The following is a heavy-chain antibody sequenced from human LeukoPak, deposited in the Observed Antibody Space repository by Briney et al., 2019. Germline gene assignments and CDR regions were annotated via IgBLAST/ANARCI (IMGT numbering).Heavy chain of an antibody. CDR2: IIPIFGTA. CDR3: ARVPLRLQPYHYYYGMDV. J-gene: IGHJ6*02. CDR1: GGTFSSYA. D-gene: IGHD5-24*01. V-gene: IGHV1-69*13. Sequence: GASVKVSCKASGGTFSSYAISWVRQAPGQGLEWMGGIIPIFGTANYAQKFQGRVTITADESTSTAYMELSSLRSEDTAVYYCARVPLRLQPYHYYYGMDVWGQGTTVTVSS.